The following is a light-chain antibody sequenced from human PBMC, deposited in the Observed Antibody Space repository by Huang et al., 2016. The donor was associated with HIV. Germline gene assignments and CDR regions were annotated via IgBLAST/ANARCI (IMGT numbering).Light chain of an antibody. J-gene: IGKJ5*01. Sequence: ERVMTQSPATLSVAPGERVTLSCRASHSVSSNLAWYQQKPGQAPRLLIHGASTRATGTPARFSGSGSGTEFTIAISSLKSEESGVYFCQQYDNWPLTFGQGTRLEIK. V-gene: IGKV3-15*01. CDR1: HSVSSN. CDR2: GAS. CDR3: QQYDNWPLT.